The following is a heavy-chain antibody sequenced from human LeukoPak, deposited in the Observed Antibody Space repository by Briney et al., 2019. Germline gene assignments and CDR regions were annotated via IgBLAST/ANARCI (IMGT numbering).Heavy chain of an antibody. CDR3: ARTSMTRVDY. Sequence: SETLSLTCTVSGGSISSGSYYWSWIRQPPGKGLEWIGYIYYSGSTNYNPSLKSRVTISVDTSKNQFSLKLSSVTAADTAVYYCARTSMTRVDYWGQGTLVTVSS. CDR1: GGSISSGSYY. V-gene: IGHV4-61*01. J-gene: IGHJ4*02. CDR2: IYYSGST. D-gene: IGHD2-2*01.